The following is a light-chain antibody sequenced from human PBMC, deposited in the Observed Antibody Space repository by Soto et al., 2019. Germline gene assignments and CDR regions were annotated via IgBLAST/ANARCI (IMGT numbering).Light chain of an antibody. CDR1: GSDIGGYDY. J-gene: IGLJ2*01. CDR2: DVN. Sequence: QSALTQPASVSGSLGQSITLSCTGTGSDIGGYDYVSWYQRHPGKAPKLIIYDVNNRPSGVSNRFSGSKSGNTASLTISGLQAEDEADYYCTSYASGSSHVVFGGGTKLTVL. V-gene: IGLV2-14*01. CDR3: TSYASGSSHVV.